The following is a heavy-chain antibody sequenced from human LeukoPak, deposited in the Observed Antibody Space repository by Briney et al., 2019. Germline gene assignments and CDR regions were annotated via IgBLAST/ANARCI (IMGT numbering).Heavy chain of an antibody. Sequence: PSETLSLTCAVYGGSFSGYYWSWIRQPPGKGLEWIGEINHRGSTNYNPSLKSRVTISVDTSKNQFSLKLSSVTAADTAVYYCARGRRTDYWGQGTLVTVSS. CDR1: GGSFSGYY. V-gene: IGHV4-34*01. CDR2: INHRGST. D-gene: IGHD1-1*01. J-gene: IGHJ4*02. CDR3: ARGRRTDY.